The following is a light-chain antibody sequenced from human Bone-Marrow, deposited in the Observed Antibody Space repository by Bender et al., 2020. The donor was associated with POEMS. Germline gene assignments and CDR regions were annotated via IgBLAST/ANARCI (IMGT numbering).Light chain of an antibody. CDR3: STWDDRLNAWL. J-gene: IGLJ3*02. CDR1: SSNIGAGYD. CDR2: ADD. V-gene: IGLV1-50*01. Sequence: QSVLTQPPSVSGAPGQNVTISCTGSSSNIGAGYDVHWYQQLPGTAPRLVIYADDRRPSGVPNRFSASKSGSSASLAISGLQSEEAADYYCSTWDDRLNAWLFGGGTKLTVL.